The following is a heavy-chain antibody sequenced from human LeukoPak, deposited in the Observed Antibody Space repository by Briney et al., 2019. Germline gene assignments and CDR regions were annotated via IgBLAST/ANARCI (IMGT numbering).Heavy chain of an antibody. CDR2: INAGNGNT. D-gene: IGHD1-26*01. V-gene: IGHV1-3*01. J-gene: IGHJ4*02. Sequence: ASVKVSCKASGYIFTSYSMHWVRQAPGQRLEWMGWINAGNGNTKYSQKFQGRVTITRDTSASTAYMELSSLRSEDTAVYYCARVGGSYYNDYWGQGTLVTVSS. CDR3: ARVGGSYYNDY. CDR1: GYIFTSYS.